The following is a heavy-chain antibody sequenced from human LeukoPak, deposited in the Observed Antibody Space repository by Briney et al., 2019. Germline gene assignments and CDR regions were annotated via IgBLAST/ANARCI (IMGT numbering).Heavy chain of an antibody. V-gene: IGHV4-34*01. CDR1: GGSFSGCY. CDR3: ARRLGYCSSTSCQKGLDY. J-gene: IGHJ4*02. D-gene: IGHD2-2*01. CDR2: INHSGST. Sequence: SETLSLTCAVYGGSFSGCYWSWIRQPPGKGLEWIGEINHSGSTNYNPSLKSRVTISVDTSKNQFSLKLSSVTAADTAVYYCARRLGYCSSTSCQKGLDYWGQGTLVTVSS.